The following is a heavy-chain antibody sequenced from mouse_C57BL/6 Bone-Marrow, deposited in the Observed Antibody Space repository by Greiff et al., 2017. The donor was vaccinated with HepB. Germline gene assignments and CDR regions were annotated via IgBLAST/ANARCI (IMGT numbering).Heavy chain of an antibody. J-gene: IGHJ4*01. D-gene: IGHD2-4*01. CDR3: ASQPYYDYYYYAMDY. Sequence: EVMLVESGGGLVQPGGSLKLSCAASGFTFSDYYMYWVRQTPEKRLEWVAYISNGGGSTYYPDTVKGRFTISRDNAKNTLYLQMSRLKSEDTAMYYCASQPYYDYYYYAMDYWGQGTSVTVSS. V-gene: IGHV5-12*01. CDR2: ISNGGGST. CDR1: GFTFSDYY.